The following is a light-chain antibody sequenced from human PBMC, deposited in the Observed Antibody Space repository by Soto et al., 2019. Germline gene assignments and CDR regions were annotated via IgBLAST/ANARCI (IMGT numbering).Light chain of an antibody. J-gene: IGKJ1*01. Sequence: EIVMTQSPATLSVSPGERATLSCRASQSVSSKLAWYQQKPGQAPRVLIFGASTRATGIPARFSGSGSGTEFTLTISSLKSEDFAVYYCQHYNDWPPTWTFGQGTSVEIK. CDR3: QHYNDWPPTWT. CDR1: QSVSSK. V-gene: IGKV3-15*01. CDR2: GAS.